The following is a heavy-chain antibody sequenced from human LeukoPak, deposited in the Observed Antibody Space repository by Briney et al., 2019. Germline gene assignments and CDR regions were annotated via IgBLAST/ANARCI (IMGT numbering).Heavy chain of an antibody. D-gene: IGHD2/OR15-2a*01. CDR3: AREGGPFRPLDY. Sequence: SSGTLSFICGVSGGSISSTNWWTWVRQPPGKGLEWIGEVHLDGRTNYNPSLQSRLTMSVDFSENHISLKLTSVTAADTAVYYCAREGGPFRPLDYSGQGTLVTVSS. CDR2: VHLDGRT. J-gene: IGHJ4*02. V-gene: IGHV4-4*02. CDR1: GGSISSTNW.